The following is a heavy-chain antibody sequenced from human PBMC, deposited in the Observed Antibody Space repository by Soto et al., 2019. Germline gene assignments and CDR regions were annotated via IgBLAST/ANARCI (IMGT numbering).Heavy chain of an antibody. D-gene: IGHD3-3*01. V-gene: IGHV3-73*02. CDR2: IRTKANKYAT. Sequence: EVQLVESGGGLVQPGGSLKLSCAASGFTFSGSAMHWVRQSSGKGLEWVGRIRTKANKYATAYTASVKGRFTIYRDDTRNTAYLQMNSLKTEDTAVYYCARPKIEKSYNDFWSRPLDSWGQGTLVTVSS. J-gene: IGHJ5*01. CDR1: GFTFSGSA. CDR3: ARPKIEKSYNDFWSRPLDS.